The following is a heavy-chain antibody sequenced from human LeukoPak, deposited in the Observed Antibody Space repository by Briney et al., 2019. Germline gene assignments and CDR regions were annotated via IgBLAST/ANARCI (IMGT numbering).Heavy chain of an antibody. Sequence: GGSLRLSCAASGFTFSSYAMSWVRQAPGKGLEWVSGISDSGTRTYADSVKGRFTISRDNAKKSLHLQMNSLRAEDTAVYYCARWFGESFDYWGQGTLVTVSS. CDR2: ISDSGTRT. CDR3: ARWFGESFDY. D-gene: IGHD3-10*01. J-gene: IGHJ4*02. V-gene: IGHV3-23*01. CDR1: GFTFSSYA.